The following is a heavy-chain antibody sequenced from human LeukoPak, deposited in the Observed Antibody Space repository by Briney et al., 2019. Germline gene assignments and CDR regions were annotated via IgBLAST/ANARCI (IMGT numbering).Heavy chain of an antibody. J-gene: IGHJ4*02. CDR3: ARDRAESNWTNHTLFDS. CDR2: INGDESSR. D-gene: IGHD1/OR15-1a*01. Sequence: PGGSLRLSCEASGFTFRDYWMHWVRQAPGKGLGWVSRINGDESSRAYADSVKGRFTISRDNARNTLYLQMNSLRVEDTAIYYCARDRAESNWTNHTLFDSWGQGTLVTVSS. V-gene: IGHV3-74*01. CDR1: GFTFRDYW.